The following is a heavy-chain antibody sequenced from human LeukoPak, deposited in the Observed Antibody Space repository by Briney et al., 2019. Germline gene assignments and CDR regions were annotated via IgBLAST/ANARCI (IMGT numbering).Heavy chain of an antibody. CDR1: GGTFSSYA. V-gene: IGHV1-69*04. J-gene: IGHJ6*02. Sequence: SVKVSCKASGGTFSSYAISWVRQAPGQGLEWMGRIIPIFGIANYAQKFQGRVTITADKSTSTAYTELSSLRSEDTAVYYCARDEDSYYDFWSGSYGMDVWGQGTTVTVSS. CDR2: IIPIFGIA. CDR3: ARDEDSYYDFWSGSYGMDV. D-gene: IGHD3-3*01.